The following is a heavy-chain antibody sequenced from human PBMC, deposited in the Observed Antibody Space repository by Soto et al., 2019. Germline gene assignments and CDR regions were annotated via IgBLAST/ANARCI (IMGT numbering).Heavy chain of an antibody. CDR3: VRERGLSSFYGMDV. Sequence: LRLSCAASGFTLTSYTMNRVRQASGKGLEWVSSITSSSSHIYYADSVKGRFTISRDNAGNSLYLQMNSLRAEDSAVYYCVRERGLSSFYGMDVWGQGTTVTVSS. D-gene: IGHD3-10*01. V-gene: IGHV3-21*01. CDR1: GFTLTSYT. CDR2: ITSSSSHI. J-gene: IGHJ6*02.